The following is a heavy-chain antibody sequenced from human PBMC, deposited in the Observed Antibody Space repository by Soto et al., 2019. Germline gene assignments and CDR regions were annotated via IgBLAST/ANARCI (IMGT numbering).Heavy chain of an antibody. CDR1: ESTFSTYD. Sequence: GGSLRLSCAVTESTFSTYDIHWVRQAPGKGPEWVAHISPDGSSEYWADSVKGRFTISRDNAKNTVYLQLNSLRTEDTAVYYCARGTRHGAFDIWGQGTMVTVSS. CDR2: ISPDGSSE. CDR3: ARGTRHGAFDI. J-gene: IGHJ3*02. V-gene: IGHV3-30-3*01.